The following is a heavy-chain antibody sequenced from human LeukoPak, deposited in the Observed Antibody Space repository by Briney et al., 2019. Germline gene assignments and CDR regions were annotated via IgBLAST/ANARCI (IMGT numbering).Heavy chain of an antibody. CDR1: GFTFSSYA. D-gene: IGHD3-10*01. V-gene: IGHV3-23*01. Sequence: GGSLRLSCAASGFTFSSYAMSWVRQAPGKGLEWVSAISGSGGSTYYANSVKGRFTISRDNSKNTLYLQMNSLRAEDTAVYYCAKDRAMVRGVFDYWGQGTLVTVSS. CDR2: ISGSGGST. CDR3: AKDRAMVRGVFDY. J-gene: IGHJ4*02.